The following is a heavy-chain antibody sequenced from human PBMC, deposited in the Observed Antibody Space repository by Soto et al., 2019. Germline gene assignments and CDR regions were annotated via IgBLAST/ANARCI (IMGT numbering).Heavy chain of an antibody. CDR3: AKDNSGVWNYFDY. D-gene: IGHD7-27*01. CDR1: GFTFSSYA. CDR2: ISGSGGSI. J-gene: IGHJ4*02. Sequence: PGGSLRLSCAASGFTFSSYAMSWVRQAPGKGLEWVSAISGSGGSIYYADSVKGRFTFSRDNSKNTLYLQMNSLRAEDTAVYYCAKDNSGVWNYFDYWGQGTLVTVSS. V-gene: IGHV3-23*01.